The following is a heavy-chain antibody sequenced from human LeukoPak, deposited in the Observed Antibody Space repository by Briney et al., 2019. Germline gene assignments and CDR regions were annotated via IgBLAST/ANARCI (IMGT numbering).Heavy chain of an antibody. J-gene: IGHJ1*01. CDR3: AREGISPLNCSSTSCYTETEYFQH. CDR2: IWYDGSNK. CDR1: GFTFSSYG. Sequence: PGGSLRLSCAASGFTFSSYGMHWVRQAPGKGLEWVAVIWYDGSNKYYADSVKGRFTISRDNSKDTLYLQMNSLRAEDTAVYYCAREGISPLNCSSTSCYTETEYFQHWGQGTLVTVSS. D-gene: IGHD2-2*02. V-gene: IGHV3-33*01.